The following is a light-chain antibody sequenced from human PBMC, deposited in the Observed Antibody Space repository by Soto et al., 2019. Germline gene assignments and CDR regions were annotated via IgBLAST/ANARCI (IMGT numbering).Light chain of an antibody. Sequence: QLSPSPSTLSTSVGDRVPITCRASQSISSWLAWYQQKPGKAPKLLIYEASSLESGVPSRFSGSGSGTEFTLTISSLQPDDFATYYCQQYNSYPWTFGQGTKVDIK. CDR1: QSISSW. V-gene: IGKV1-5*03. CDR2: EAS. CDR3: QQYNSYPWT. J-gene: IGKJ1*01.